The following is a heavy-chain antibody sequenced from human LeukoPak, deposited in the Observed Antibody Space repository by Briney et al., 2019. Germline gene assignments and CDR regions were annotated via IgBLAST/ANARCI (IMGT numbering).Heavy chain of an antibody. Sequence: PSETLSLTCAVYGGSFSGYYWSWIRQPPGRGLEWIGYIYYSGSTNYNPSLKSRVTISVDASKNQFSLKVSSVTAADTAVYYCARGGSSASNWFDPWGQGTLVTVSS. D-gene: IGHD3-22*01. J-gene: IGHJ5*02. CDR1: GGSFSGYY. V-gene: IGHV4-59*01. CDR2: IYYSGST. CDR3: ARGGSSASNWFDP.